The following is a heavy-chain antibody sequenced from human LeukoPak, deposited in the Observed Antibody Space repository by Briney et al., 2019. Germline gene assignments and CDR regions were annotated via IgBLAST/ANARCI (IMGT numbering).Heavy chain of an antibody. Sequence: GASVKVSCKASGGTFSSYSISWVRQAPGQGLEWMGIINPSGGSTSYAQKFQGRVTMTRDTSTSTVYMELSSLRSEDTAVYNCARVPGGVGAQFDYWGQGTLVTVSS. J-gene: IGHJ4*02. CDR3: ARVPGGVGAQFDY. CDR2: INPSGGST. V-gene: IGHV1-46*01. D-gene: IGHD1-26*01. CDR1: GGTFSSYS.